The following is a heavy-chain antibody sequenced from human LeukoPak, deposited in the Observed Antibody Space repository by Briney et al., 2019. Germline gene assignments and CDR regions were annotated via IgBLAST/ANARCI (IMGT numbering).Heavy chain of an antibody. J-gene: IGHJ3*02. V-gene: IGHV3-33*01. CDR1: GFTFSSYG. Sequence: GRSLRLSCAASGFTFSSYGMHWVRQAPGKGLEWVAVIWYDGGNKYYADSVKGRFTISRDNSKNTLYLQMNSLRAEDTAVYYCARDGRIAAAVDAFDIWGQGTMGT. CDR2: IWYDGGNK. CDR3: ARDGRIAAAVDAFDI. D-gene: IGHD6-13*01.